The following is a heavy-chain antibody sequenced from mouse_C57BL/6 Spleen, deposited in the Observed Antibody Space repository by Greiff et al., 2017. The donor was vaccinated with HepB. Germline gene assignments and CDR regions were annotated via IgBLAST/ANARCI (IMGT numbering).Heavy chain of an antibody. V-gene: IGHV3-6*01. Sequence: DVQLQESGPGLVKPSQSLSLTCSVTGYSITSGYYWNWIRQFPGNKLEWMGYISYDGSNNYNPSLKNRISITRDTSKNQFFLKLNSVTTEDTATYYCARERDYYGSSYGYWGQGTTLTVSS. D-gene: IGHD1-1*01. CDR2: ISYDGSN. CDR3: ARERDYYGSSYGY. J-gene: IGHJ2*01. CDR1: GYSITSGYY.